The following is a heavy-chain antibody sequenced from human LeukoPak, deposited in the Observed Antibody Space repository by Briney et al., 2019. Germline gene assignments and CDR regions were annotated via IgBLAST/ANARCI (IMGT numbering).Heavy chain of an antibody. CDR3: ARVHPSITMIVGWFDP. V-gene: IGHV3-30-3*01. CDR2: ISYDGSNK. J-gene: IGHJ5*02. Sequence: PGGSLRLSCAASGFTFSSYAMHWVRQAPGKGLEWVAVISYDGSNKYYADSVKGRFTISRDNSKNTLYLQMNSLRAEDTAVYYCARVHPSITMIVGWFDPWGQGTLVTVSS. D-gene: IGHD3-22*01. CDR1: GFTFSSYA.